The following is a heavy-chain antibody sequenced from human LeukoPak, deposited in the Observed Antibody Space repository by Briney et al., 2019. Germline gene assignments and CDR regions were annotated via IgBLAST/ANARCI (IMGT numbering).Heavy chain of an antibody. J-gene: IGHJ5*02. CDR1: GFTFSTYY. CDR3: PRDKRAAETPYNWFDP. D-gene: IGHD2-15*01. Sequence: GGSLRLSCVASGFTFSTYYMSWVRQAPGKGLEWVANIKQDGSEKKYVDSVKGRFTISRDNAKNSLYLQMTSLRAEDTAVYYCPRDKRAAETPYNWFDPWGQGSLVTVSS. CDR2: IKQDGSEK. V-gene: IGHV3-7*01.